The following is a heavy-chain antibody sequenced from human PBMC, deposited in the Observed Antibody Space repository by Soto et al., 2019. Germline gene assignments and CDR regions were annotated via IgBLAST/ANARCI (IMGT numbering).Heavy chain of an antibody. CDR3: SREQYEFGDVYYFDY. D-gene: IGHD4-17*01. CDR2: ISPYSGSR. CDR1: GYAFEGFP. Sequence: QVQLVQSGGEVKRPGASVKVSCKASGYAFEGFPISWVRQARGQGLEWLGSISPYSGSRNYAEKFQGRVTMTTDTSTSTAYMELRSLTSDVTAVYFCSREQYEFGDVYYFDYWGQGTLVTVSS. V-gene: IGHV1-18*04. J-gene: IGHJ4*02.